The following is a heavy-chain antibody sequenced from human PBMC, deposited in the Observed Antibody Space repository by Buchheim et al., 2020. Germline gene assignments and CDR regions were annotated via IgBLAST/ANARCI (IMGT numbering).Heavy chain of an antibody. CDR2: ISGAGATT. J-gene: IGHJ6*02. D-gene: IGHD1-26*01. V-gene: IGHV3-23*01. CDR3: AKGRTGSSNFYALDV. CDR1: GFTFNSCA. Sequence: EVQLLESGGGLVQPGGSLRLSCAASGFTFNSCAMTWVRQAPGKGLEWVSTISGAGATTYYAGSVRGRFTLARDNSKNTLDLQMNSLRVEDTAVYYCAKGRTGSSNFYALDVGGQGTT.